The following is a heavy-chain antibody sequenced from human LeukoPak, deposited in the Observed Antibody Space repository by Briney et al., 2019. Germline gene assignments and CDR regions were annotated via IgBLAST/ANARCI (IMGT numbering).Heavy chain of an antibody. V-gene: IGHV3-74*01. CDR1: GFIFSDYW. Sequence: GGSLRLSCAASGFIFSDYWMHWVRQAPGKGLVWVSRINTDGGFTRYADSVQGRFIISRDTAKNTLFLQMNSLRAEDTAVYYCAREAKVGGALQYWGQGILVTVSP. D-gene: IGHD1-26*01. J-gene: IGHJ4*02. CDR2: INTDGGFT. CDR3: AREAKVGGALQY.